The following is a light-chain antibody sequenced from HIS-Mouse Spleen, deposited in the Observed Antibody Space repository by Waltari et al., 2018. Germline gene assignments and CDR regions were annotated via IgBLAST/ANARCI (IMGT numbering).Light chain of an antibody. J-gene: IGLJ2*01. V-gene: IGLV2-18*01. CDR1: SSDVGSYNR. Sequence: QSALTQPPSVSGSPGQSVTISCTGTSSDVGSYNRVSWYQQPPGTPPKPMIYEVSNRPSGFPDRFSGSKSGNTASLTISRLQAEDEADYYCSLYTSSSTLVFGGGTKLTVL. CDR2: EVS. CDR3: SLYTSSSTLV.